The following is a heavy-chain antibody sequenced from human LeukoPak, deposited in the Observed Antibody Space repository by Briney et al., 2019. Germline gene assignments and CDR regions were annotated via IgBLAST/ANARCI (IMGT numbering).Heavy chain of an antibody. CDR2: IFYSGST. CDR1: GGSVSSGTYY. V-gene: IGHV4-61*01. J-gene: IGHJ3*02. Sequence: SETLSLTCTVSGGSVSSGTYYWSWIRQPPGKGLEWIGCIFYSGSTYYNPSLKSRVTISVDTSKNQFSLRLSSVTAADTAVYYCARTNAFDIWGQGTMVTVSS. CDR3: ARTNAFDI.